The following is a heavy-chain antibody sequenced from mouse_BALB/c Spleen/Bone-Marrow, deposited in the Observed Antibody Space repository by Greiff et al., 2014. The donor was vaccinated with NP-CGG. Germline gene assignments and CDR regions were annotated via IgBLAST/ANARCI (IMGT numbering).Heavy chain of an antibody. Sequence: QVQLQQSGAELVRPGASVKLSCKASGYTFTTYWIHWVKQRPGQGLEWIGNIYPSDSYTNYNQKFKDKATLTVDKSSSTAYMQLSSPTSEGSAVYYCTRWDGNYLYWYFDVWGAGTTVTVSS. D-gene: IGHD2-1*01. V-gene: IGHV1-69*02. CDR1: GYTFTTYW. CDR2: IYPSDSYT. CDR3: TRWDGNYLYWYFDV. J-gene: IGHJ1*01.